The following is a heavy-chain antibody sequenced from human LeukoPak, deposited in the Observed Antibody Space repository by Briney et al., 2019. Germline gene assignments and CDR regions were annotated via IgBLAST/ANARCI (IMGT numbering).Heavy chain of an antibody. D-gene: IGHD3-10*01. J-gene: IGHJ3*02. V-gene: IGHV4-39*07. Sequence: PSETLSLTCSVSGDSITGYYWGWIRQPPGKGLEWIGNIYYTGNTYYNSSLKDRVTISLDTSKNQFSLKVTSMTAADTAACYCTKSDGYGLIRICGRGTMVTVSS. CDR1: GDSITGYY. CDR2: IYYTGNT. CDR3: TKSDGYGLIRI.